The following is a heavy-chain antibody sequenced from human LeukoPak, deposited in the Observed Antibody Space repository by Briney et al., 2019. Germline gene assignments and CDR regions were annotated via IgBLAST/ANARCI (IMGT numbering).Heavy chain of an antibody. D-gene: IGHD1-14*01. CDR1: GFTFSTYA. V-gene: IGHV3-23*01. J-gene: IGHJ4*02. CDR2: ISASADRT. Sequence: GGSLRLSCAASGFTFSTYAMTWVRQAPGKGLEWVSSISASADRTYYADSVKGRFTISRDNSKNTLDLQMNSLRAEDTAVFYCAKGGYKGDFFDYWGQGSMVTVSS. CDR3: AKGGYKGDFFDY.